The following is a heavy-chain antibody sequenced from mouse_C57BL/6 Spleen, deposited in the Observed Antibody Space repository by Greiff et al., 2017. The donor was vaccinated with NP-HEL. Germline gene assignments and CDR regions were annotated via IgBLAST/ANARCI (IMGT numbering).Heavy chain of an antibody. D-gene: IGHD2-5*01. CDR2: IYPGSGST. V-gene: IGHV1-55*01. Sequence: QVQLQQSGAELVKPGASVKMSCKASGYTFTSYWITWVKQRPGQGLEWIGDIYPGSGSTNYNEKFKSKATLTVDTSSSTAYMQLSSLTSEDSAVYYCAREDYSNYGFAYWGQGTLVTVSA. CDR1: GYTFTSYW. CDR3: AREDYSNYGFAY. J-gene: IGHJ3*01.